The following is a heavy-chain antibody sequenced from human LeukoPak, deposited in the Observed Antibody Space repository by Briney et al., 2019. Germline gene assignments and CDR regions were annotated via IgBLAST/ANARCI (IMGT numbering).Heavy chain of an antibody. J-gene: IGHJ3*02. Sequence: PSETLSLTCTVSGASISSYYWSWIRQPPGKGLEWIGYIYYSGSTNYNPSLKSRVTISVDTSKNQFSLKLSSVTAADTAVYCCARDRRDYGDSRGAFDIWDQGTMVTVSS. V-gene: IGHV4-59*01. D-gene: IGHD4-17*01. CDR2: IYYSGST. CDR3: ARDRRDYGDSRGAFDI. CDR1: GASISSYY.